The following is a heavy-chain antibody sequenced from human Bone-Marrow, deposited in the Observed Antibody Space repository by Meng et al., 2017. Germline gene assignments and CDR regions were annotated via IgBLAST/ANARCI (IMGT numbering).Heavy chain of an antibody. D-gene: IGHD6-25*01. Sequence: ESLKISCTVSGGSISSYYWSWIRQPPGKGLEWIGEINHSGSTNYNPSLKSRVTISVDTSKNQFSLKLSSVTAADTAVYYCARTRVLQRFDYWGQGTLVTVSS. V-gene: IGHV4-34*01. CDR2: INHSGST. J-gene: IGHJ4*02. CDR3: ARTRVLQRFDY. CDR1: GGSISSYY.